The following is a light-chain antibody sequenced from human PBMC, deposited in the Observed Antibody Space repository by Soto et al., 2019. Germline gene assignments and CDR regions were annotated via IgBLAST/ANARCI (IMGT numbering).Light chain of an antibody. CDR2: AAS. V-gene: IGKV1-8*01. CDR3: QQYYSYPYS. CDR1: QGISSY. J-gene: IGKJ2*03. Sequence: AIRMTQSPSSFSASTGDRVTITCRARQGISSYLAWYQQKPGKAPKLLIYAASTLQSGVPSRFSGSGSWTDFTLTISCLQSEDFATYYCQQYYSYPYSFGQGTKLEIK.